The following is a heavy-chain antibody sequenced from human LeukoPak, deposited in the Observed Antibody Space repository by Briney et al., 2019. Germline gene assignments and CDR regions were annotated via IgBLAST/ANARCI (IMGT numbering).Heavy chain of an antibody. Sequence: GGSLRLSCAASGFTFSSYWMHWVRQAPGKGLVWVSRISTDGSSTSYADFVKGRFTISRDNAKNSLYLQMNSLRAEDTALYYCAREVLNIAVFNYWGQGTLVTVSS. CDR1: GFTFSSYW. CDR3: AREVLNIAVFNY. V-gene: IGHV3-74*01. D-gene: IGHD6-19*01. CDR2: ISTDGSST. J-gene: IGHJ4*02.